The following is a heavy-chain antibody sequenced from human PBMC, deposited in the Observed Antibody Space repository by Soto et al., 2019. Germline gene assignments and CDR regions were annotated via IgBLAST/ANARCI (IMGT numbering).Heavy chain of an antibody. CDR3: ARDSYYQLLREGYYYYGMDV. D-gene: IGHD2-2*01. CDR1: GYTFTGYY. V-gene: IGHV1-2*04. J-gene: IGHJ6*02. CDR2: INPNSGGT. Sequence: RASVKVSCKASGYTFTGYYMHWVRQAPGQGLEWMGWINPNSGGTNYAQKFQGWVTMTRDTSISTAYMELSRLRSDDTAVYYCARDSYYQLLREGYYYYGMDVWGQGTTVTVSS.